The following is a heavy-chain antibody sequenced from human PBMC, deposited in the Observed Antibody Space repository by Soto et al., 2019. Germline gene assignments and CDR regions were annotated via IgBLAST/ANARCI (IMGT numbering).Heavy chain of an antibody. CDR1: GFTFSNAW. CDR3: TSPGYSSSWAKSFDY. CDR2: IKSKTDGGTT. V-gene: IGHV3-15*01. Sequence: GGSLRLSCAASGFTFSNAWMSWVRQAPGKGLEWVGRIKSKTDGGTTDYAAPVKGRFTISRDDSKNTLYLQMNSLKTEDTAVYYCTSPGYSSSWAKSFDYWGKGTLVTVSS. D-gene: IGHD6-13*01. J-gene: IGHJ4*02.